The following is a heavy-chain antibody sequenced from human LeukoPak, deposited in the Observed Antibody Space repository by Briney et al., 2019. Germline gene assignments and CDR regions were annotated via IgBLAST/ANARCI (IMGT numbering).Heavy chain of an antibody. D-gene: IGHD3-22*01. CDR2: IADDGRDK. J-gene: IGHJ4*02. CDR3: ARDENYDSSGYYDY. Sequence: GRSLRLSCAASGFTFSRNGMHWVRQAPGKGLEWVAVIADDGRDKHHADSVKGRFTISRDNAKNSLYLQMNSLRAEDTALYYCARDENYDSSGYYDYWGQGTLVTVSS. V-gene: IGHV3-30*03. CDR1: GFTFSRNG.